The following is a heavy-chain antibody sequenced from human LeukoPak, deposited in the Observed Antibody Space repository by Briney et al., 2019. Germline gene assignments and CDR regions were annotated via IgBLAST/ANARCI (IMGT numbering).Heavy chain of an antibody. J-gene: IGHJ4*02. V-gene: IGHV4-30-2*01. CDR3: ARDGVGPYYGSGRRSPRAFDY. CDR1: GGSISSCGYS. CDR2: IYHSGST. D-gene: IGHD3-10*01. Sequence: SQTLSLTCAVSGGSISSCGYSWSWIRQPPGKGLEWIGYIYHSGSTNYNPSLKSRVTMSVDTSKNQFSLKLSSVTAADTAVYYCARDGVGPYYGSGRRSPRAFDYWGQGTLVTVSS.